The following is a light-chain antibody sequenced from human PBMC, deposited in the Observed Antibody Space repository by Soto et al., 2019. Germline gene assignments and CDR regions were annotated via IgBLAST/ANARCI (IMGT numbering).Light chain of an antibody. V-gene: IGKV1-33*01. Sequence: MYQSPSSLSAKVGDRVTITCQASQNINNYLNWYQQKPGRAPKLLIYDASNLEAGVPSRFRGSGSGTDFTFTISRLQPEDIATYYCQQYENLPTFGQGTLLEVK. J-gene: IGKJ5*01. CDR3: QQYENLPT. CDR2: DAS. CDR1: QNINNY.